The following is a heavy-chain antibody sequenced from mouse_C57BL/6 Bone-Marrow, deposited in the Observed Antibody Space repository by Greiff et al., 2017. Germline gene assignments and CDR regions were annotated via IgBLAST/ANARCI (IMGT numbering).Heavy chain of an antibody. Sequence: QVQLQQPGTELVKPGASVTLSCKASGYTFTSYWMHWVKQRPGQGLEWIGNINPSNGGTNYNEKFQSKATLTVDKSSSTAYMQLSSLTSEDSAVYYCARLLTGTYWYFDVWGTGTTVTVSS. J-gene: IGHJ1*03. V-gene: IGHV1-53*01. D-gene: IGHD4-1*01. CDR3: ARLLTGTYWYFDV. CDR1: GYTFTSYW. CDR2: INPSNGGT.